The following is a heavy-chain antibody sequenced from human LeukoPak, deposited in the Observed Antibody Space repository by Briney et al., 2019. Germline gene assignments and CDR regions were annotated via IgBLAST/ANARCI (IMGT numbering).Heavy chain of an antibody. CDR2: ISYDGSNK. CDR1: GFTFSSYG. D-gene: IGHD6-19*01. Sequence: GRSLRLSCAASGFTFSSYGMHWVRQAPGKGLEWVAVISYDGSNKYYADSVKGRFTISRDNSKNTLYLQMNSLRAEDTAVYYCAKDWSIAVAAFDYWGQGTLVTVSS. V-gene: IGHV3-30*18. CDR3: AKDWSIAVAAFDY. J-gene: IGHJ4*02.